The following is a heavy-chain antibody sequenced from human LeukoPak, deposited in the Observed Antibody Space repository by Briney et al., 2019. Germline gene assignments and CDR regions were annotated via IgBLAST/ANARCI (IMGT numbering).Heavy chain of an antibody. CDR1: AGSISDFH. D-gene: IGHD4-17*01. J-gene: IGHJ6*02. Sequence: SETLSLTCSVSAGSISDFHWGWIRQTPGKGLEWIGHVHSSGSTNYNPSLKTRLTMSVDTSKHQFFLKLNSVTAADTAVYYCARDLTTVTKGLDVWGQGTTIIVSS. CDR3: ARDLTTVTKGLDV. V-gene: IGHV4-59*01. CDR2: VHSSGST.